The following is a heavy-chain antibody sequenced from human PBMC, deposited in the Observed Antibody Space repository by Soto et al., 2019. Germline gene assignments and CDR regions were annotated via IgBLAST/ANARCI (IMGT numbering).Heavy chain of an antibody. Sequence: QVQLVQSGAEVKEPGDSVRVSCEASGYTFTAYYIHWVRQAPGQGLEWMGWINPKFGDTAYAPDFQGRVSMTRDMSIRTVYMELSRLTSDDTAIYYCARNMDYYYGPGSGNGHGFWGQGTTVTVFS. V-gene: IGHV1-2*02. J-gene: IGHJ6*02. CDR3: ARNMDYYYGPGSGNGHGF. CDR2: INPKFGDT. CDR1: GYTFTAYY. D-gene: IGHD3-10*01.